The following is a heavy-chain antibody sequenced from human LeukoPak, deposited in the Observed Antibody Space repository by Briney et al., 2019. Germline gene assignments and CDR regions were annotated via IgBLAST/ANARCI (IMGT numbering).Heavy chain of an antibody. J-gene: IGHJ6*02. V-gene: IGHV3-23*01. CDR3: AKAVPKPWSGSEGYYYGMDV. Sequence: PGGSLRLSCAASGFTFSSYAMSWVRQAPGKGLEWVSAISGSGGSTYYADSVKGRFTISRDNSKNTLYLQMNSLRAEDTAVYYCAKAVPKPWSGSEGYYYGMDVWGQGTTVTVSS. D-gene: IGHD3-3*01. CDR2: ISGSGGST. CDR1: GFTFSSYA.